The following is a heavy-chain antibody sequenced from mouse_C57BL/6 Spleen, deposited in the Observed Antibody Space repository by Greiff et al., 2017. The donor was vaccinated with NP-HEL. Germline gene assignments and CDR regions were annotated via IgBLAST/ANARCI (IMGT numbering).Heavy chain of an antibody. CDR1: GFTFSDYY. V-gene: IGHV5-12*01. CDR3: ARVYYDSVDYYFDY. Sequence: EVHLVESGGGLVQPGGSLKLSCAASGFTFSDYYMYWVRQTPEKRLEWVAYISNGGGSTYYPDTVKGRFTISRDNAKNTLYLQMSRLKSEDTAMYYCARVYYDSVDYYFDYWGQGTTLTVSS. J-gene: IGHJ2*01. D-gene: IGHD2-4*01. CDR2: ISNGGGST.